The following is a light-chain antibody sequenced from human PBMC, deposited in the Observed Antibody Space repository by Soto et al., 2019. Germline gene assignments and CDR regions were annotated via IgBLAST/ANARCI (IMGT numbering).Light chain of an antibody. CDR2: EGS. Sequence: QSALTQPASVSGSPGQSITISCTGRSSDVGSNNFVSWYQQHPGKAPQFMIYEGSKRPPGISNRFSGSKSGNTASLTISGLQAEDEADYYCCSYAGTTSFVFGGGTKLTVL. CDR3: CSYAGTTSFV. V-gene: IGLV2-23*01. CDR1: SSDVGSNNF. J-gene: IGLJ2*01.